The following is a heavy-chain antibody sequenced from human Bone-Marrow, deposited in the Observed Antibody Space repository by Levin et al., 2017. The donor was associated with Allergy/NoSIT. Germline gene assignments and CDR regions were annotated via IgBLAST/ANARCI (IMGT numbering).Heavy chain of an antibody. J-gene: IGHJ4*02. CDR3: ASYYDSSGFYYALDF. D-gene: IGHD3-22*01. CDR1: GGTFSDYP. V-gene: IGHV1-69*08. Sequence: SVKVSCKASGGTFSDYPISWVRQAPGQGLEWLGRIIPFRGTPNYAQKFQGRVTITADMSTSTAYMELSSLRSEDTAVYYCASYYDSSGFYYALDFWGQGTLVTVSS. CDR2: IIPFRGTP.